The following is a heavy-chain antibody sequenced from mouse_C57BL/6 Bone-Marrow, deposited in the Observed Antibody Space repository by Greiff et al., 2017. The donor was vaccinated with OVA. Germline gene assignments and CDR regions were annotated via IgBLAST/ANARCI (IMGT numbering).Heavy chain of an antibody. CDR2: ILPGSGST. V-gene: IGHV1-9*01. CDR1: GYTLTRPC. Sequence: QVQLQQCGAELMKPGASVKLSCKATGYTLTRPCIEWVKQRPGHGLEWIGEILPGSGSTNYNEKFKGKATFTADTSSNTAYMQLSSLTTEDSAIYYCANDGYYGDYAMDYWGQGTSVTVSS. CDR3: ANDGYYGDYAMDY. D-gene: IGHD2-3*01. J-gene: IGHJ4*01.